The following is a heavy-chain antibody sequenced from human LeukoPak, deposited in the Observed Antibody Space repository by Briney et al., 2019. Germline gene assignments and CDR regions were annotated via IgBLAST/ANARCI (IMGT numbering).Heavy chain of an antibody. CDR2: ISGSGGST. V-gene: IGHV3-23*01. CDR1: GFTFSSYA. Sequence: GGSLRLSCAASGFTFSSYAMSWVRQAPGKGLEWVSAISGSGGSTYYADSVKGRFTISRDNSKNTLYLQMNSLGAEDTAVYYCAKGGVVVVAATYYWGQGTLVTVSS. CDR3: AKGGVVVVAATYY. J-gene: IGHJ4*02. D-gene: IGHD2-15*01.